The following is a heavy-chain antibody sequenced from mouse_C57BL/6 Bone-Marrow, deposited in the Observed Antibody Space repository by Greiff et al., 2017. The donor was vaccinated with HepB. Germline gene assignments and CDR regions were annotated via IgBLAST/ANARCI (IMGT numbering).Heavy chain of an antibody. CDR2: SRNKANDYTT. Sequence: EVQVVESGGGLVQSGRSLRLSCATSGFTFSDFYMEWVRQAPGKGLEWIAASRNKANDYTTEYSASVMGRFIVSRDTSQSILYLQMNALRAEDTAIYYCARDAPYYDYYAMDYWGQGTSVTVSS. CDR3: ARDAPYYDYYAMDY. D-gene: IGHD1-1*02. V-gene: IGHV7-1*01. J-gene: IGHJ4*01. CDR1: GFTFSDFY.